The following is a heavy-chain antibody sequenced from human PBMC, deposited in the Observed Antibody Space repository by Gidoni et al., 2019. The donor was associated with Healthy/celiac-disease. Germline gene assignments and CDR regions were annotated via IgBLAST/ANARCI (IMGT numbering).Heavy chain of an antibody. CDR3: AASGDGYNPYYFDY. CDR2: IVVGSGNT. J-gene: IGHJ4*02. V-gene: IGHV1-58*01. Sequence: QLQLVQSGPEVTKPGTSVKVSCKASGFTFPSSAVQWVRQDRGQRLEWIGWIVVGSGNTNYAQKFQERVTITRDMSTSTAYRELSSLRSEDTAVYYCAASGDGYNPYYFDYWGQGTLVTVSS. D-gene: IGHD5-12*01. CDR1: GFTFPSSA.